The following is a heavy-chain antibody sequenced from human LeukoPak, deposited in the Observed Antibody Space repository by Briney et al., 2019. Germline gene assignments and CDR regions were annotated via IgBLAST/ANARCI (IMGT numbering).Heavy chain of an antibody. CDR1: GFTVSSNY. D-gene: IGHD3-22*01. CDR3: ARESRVVVITTALDY. J-gene: IGHJ4*02. Sequence: GGSLRLSCAASGFTVSSNYMSWVRQAPGKGLEWVSVIHSGGNTYYADSVKGRFTISRDNSKNTLYLQMNSLRAEDTAVYYCARESRVVVITTALDYWGQGTLVTVSS. V-gene: IGHV3-53*05. CDR2: IHSGGNT.